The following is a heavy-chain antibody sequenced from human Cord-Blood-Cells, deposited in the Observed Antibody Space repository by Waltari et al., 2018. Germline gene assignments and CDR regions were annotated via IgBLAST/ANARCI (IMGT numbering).Heavy chain of an antibody. CDR1: GGSISSSRYY. V-gene: IGHV4-39*07. Sequence: QLQLQESGPGLVKPSETLSLTCTVSGGSISSSRYYWRCIRQPPGKGLEWIGSIYYSGSTYYNPSLKSRVTISVDTSKNQFSLKLSSVTAADTAVYYCARPAVPAAMLDAFDIWGQGTMVTVSS. CDR3: ARPAVPAAMLDAFDI. D-gene: IGHD2-2*01. J-gene: IGHJ3*02. CDR2: IYYSGST.